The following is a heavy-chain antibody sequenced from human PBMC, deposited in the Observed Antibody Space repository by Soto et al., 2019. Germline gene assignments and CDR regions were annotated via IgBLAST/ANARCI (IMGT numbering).Heavy chain of an antibody. V-gene: IGHV3-23*01. CDR1: GFTSSSYV. CDR2: ISGSGSGT. D-gene: IGHD5-12*01. CDR3: VKGRSGYDFDY. Sequence: GGSLRLSCAASGFTSSSYVMSWVRQAPGKGLEWVSAISGSGSGTYYADSVKGRFTISRDNSKNTLYVQMNSLRAEDTAVYYCVKGRSGYDFDYWGQGTLVTVSS. J-gene: IGHJ4*02.